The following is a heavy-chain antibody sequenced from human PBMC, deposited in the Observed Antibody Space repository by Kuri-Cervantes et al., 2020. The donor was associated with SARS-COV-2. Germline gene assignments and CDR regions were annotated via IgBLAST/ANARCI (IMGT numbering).Heavy chain of an antibody. CDR3: DRGMVRGIIQYYYYAMDV. Sequence: ASVKISCKASGYTFSVYYMYWVRQAPGQGLEWMGWINPNSGGTTYAQKFQGWVTMTRDTSISTAYMELSRLRSDDTAVYYCDRGMVRGIIQYYYYAMDVWGQGTMVTVSS. J-gene: IGHJ6*02. CDR2: INPNSGGT. V-gene: IGHV1-2*04. D-gene: IGHD3-10*01. CDR1: GYTFSVYY.